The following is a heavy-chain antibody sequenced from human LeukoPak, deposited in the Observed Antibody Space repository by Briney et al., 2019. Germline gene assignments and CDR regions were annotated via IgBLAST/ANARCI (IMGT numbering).Heavy chain of an antibody. V-gene: IGHV3-74*01. CDR3: ARDSLDNAGDFDY. CDR1: GFTFSNCW. J-gene: IGHJ4*02. Sequence: GGSLRLSCAASGFTFSNCWMHWVRQAPGKGLVWVSRINSDGSSTNYADSVKGRFTISRDNAKNTLYLQMNSLRAEDTAVYYCARDSLDNAGDFDYWGQGTLVTVS. D-gene: IGHD2-2*03. CDR2: INSDGSST.